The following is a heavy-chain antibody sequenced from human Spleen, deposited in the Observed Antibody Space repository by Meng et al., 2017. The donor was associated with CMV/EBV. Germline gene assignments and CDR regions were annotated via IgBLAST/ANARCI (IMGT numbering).Heavy chain of an antibody. V-gene: IGHV4-34*01. CDR1: GGSFSGYY. J-gene: IGHJ4*02. CDR2: INHSGST. CDR3: ARVLPLNRRFDY. Sequence: QGQLPQWGAGLLKPSETLSLTCAVYGGSFSGYYWSWIRQPPGKGLEWIGEINHSGSTNYNPSLKSRVTISVDTSKNQFSLKLSSVTAADTAVYYCARVLPLNRRFDYWGQGTLVTVSS.